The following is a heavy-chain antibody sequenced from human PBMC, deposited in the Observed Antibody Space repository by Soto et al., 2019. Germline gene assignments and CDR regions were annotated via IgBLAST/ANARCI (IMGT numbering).Heavy chain of an antibody. V-gene: IGHV3-64*01. CDR2: ISSNGGST. CDR1: GFTFSSYA. D-gene: IGHD5-12*01. CDR3: ARGSGYAFDY. J-gene: IGHJ4*02. Sequence: EVQLVESGGGLVQPGGSLRLSCAASGFTFSSYAMHWVRQAPGKGLEYVSAISSNGGSTYYANSVKVRFTISRDNSKNTLYLQMGSLRAEDMAVYYCARGSGYAFDYWGQGTLVTASS.